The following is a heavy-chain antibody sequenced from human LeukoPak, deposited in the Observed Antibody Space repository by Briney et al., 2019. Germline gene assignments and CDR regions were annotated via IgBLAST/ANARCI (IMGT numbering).Heavy chain of an antibody. D-gene: IGHD5-18*01. V-gene: IGHV3-30*02. CDR2: IRNDGNDK. CDR1: GFTFSDYG. J-gene: IGHJ4*02. CDR3: AKDLSGIAGYTYGRGIDY. Sequence: PGGSLRLSCAASGFTFSDYGIHWVRQAPGKGLEWVAFIRNDGNDKSYADSVKGRFTISRDNSKNTLYLQMNSLRAEDTAVYYCAKDLSGIAGYTYGRGIDYWGQGTLVTVSS.